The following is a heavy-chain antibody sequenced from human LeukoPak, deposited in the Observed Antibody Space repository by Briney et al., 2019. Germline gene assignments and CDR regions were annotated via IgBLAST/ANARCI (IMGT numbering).Heavy chain of an antibody. D-gene: IGHD3-10*01. CDR1: GYTFSSYG. J-gene: IGHJ4*02. CDR3: ARDQYDYGSDPYYFDY. V-gene: IGHV1-69*13. Sequence: SVKVSCKASGYTFSSYGISWVRQAPGQGLEWMGGIIPIFGTANYAQKFQGRVTITADESTSTAYMELSSLRSEDTAVYYCARDQYDYGSDPYYFDYWGQGTLVTVSS. CDR2: IIPIFGTA.